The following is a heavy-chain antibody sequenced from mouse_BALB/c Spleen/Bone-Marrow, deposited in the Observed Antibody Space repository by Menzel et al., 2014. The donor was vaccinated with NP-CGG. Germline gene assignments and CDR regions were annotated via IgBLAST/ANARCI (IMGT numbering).Heavy chain of an antibody. J-gene: IGHJ3*01. CDR2: IYPGGGNT. CDR3: ARSGYYDYVFPY. V-gene: IGHV1-84*02. CDR1: GYTFTDYY. D-gene: IGHD2-4*01. Sequence: VQRVESGPELAKPGASVKISCKASGYTFTDYYLSWVLQKPGQGLEWIGWIYPGGGNTYYNEKFKGMATLTVDTSSSTAYMQLSSLTSEDTAVYFCARSGYYDYVFPYWGQGTLVTVSA.